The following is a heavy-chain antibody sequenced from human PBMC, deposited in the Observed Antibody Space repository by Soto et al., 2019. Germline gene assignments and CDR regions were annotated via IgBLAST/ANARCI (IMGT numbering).Heavy chain of an antibody. Sequence: SLPCTISGGSISSGGYNWSWIRQHPGKGLEWIGYIYYSGSTYYNPSLKSRVTISVDTSKNQFSLKLSSVTAADTAVYYCAYSSSPYYYYGMDVWGQGTTVTVSS. D-gene: IGHD6-6*01. V-gene: IGHV4-31*03. CDR1: GGSISSGGYN. CDR2: IYYSGST. CDR3: AYSSSPYYYYGMDV. J-gene: IGHJ6*02.